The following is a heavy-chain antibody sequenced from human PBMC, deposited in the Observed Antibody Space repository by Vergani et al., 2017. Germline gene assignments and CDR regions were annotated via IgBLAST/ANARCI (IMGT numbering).Heavy chain of an antibody. Sequence: EVQLLESGGDLVQPGGSMRLSCAASGFTFSTYAMTWVRPAPGKGLEWVSTISSDGGSTYYADSVKGRFTISRDNSKNTLSLQMNSLTAEDTAIYYCAGPQGTSAYYYGGFDYWGQGILVTVSS. D-gene: IGHD3-22*01. V-gene: IGHV3-23*01. CDR2: ISSDGGST. CDR1: GFTFSTYA. J-gene: IGHJ4*02. CDR3: AGPQGTSAYYYGGFDY.